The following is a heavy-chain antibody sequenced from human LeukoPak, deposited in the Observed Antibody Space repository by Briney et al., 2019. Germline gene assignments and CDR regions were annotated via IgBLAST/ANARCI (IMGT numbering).Heavy chain of an antibody. CDR2: IISTGTI. V-gene: IGHV4-59*01. D-gene: IGHD1-7*01. Sequence: SETLSLTCTVSGASISGYYWSWIRQPPGKRLEWIGYIISTGTINYNPSLKSRVTISIDTSKNQLSLQLTSVTAADTAVYYCATAPELRAFDIWGQGTMVTVSS. CDR1: GASISGYY. J-gene: IGHJ3*02. CDR3: ATAPELRAFDI.